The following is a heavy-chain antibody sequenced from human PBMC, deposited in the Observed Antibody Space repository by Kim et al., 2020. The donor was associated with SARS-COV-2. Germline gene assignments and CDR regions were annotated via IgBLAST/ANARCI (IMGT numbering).Heavy chain of an antibody. D-gene: IGHD6-13*01. CDR3: ARGSSWKGDAFDI. CDR1: GGTYSSYA. Sequence: SVKVSCKASGGTYSSYAISWVRQAPGQGLEWMGGIIPIFGTANYAQKFQGRVTITADESTSTAYMELSSLRSEDTAVYYCARGSSWKGDAFDIWGQGTMVTVSS. V-gene: IGHV1-69*13. CDR2: IIPIFGTA. J-gene: IGHJ3*02.